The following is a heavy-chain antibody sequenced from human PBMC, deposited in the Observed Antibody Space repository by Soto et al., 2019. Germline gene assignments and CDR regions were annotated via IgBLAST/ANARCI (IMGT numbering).Heavy chain of an antibody. V-gene: IGHV1-2*04. J-gene: IGHJ5*02. CDR3: ARSSIAAAGNWFDP. Sequence: QVQLVQSGAEVKKPGASVKVSCKASGYTFTGYYMHWVRQAPGQGLEWMGWINPNSGGTNYAQKFQGWVTMTRDTSISTAYMELSRLRSDDTAVYYGARSSIAAAGNWFDPWGQGTLVTVSS. D-gene: IGHD6-13*01. CDR1: GYTFTGYY. CDR2: INPNSGGT.